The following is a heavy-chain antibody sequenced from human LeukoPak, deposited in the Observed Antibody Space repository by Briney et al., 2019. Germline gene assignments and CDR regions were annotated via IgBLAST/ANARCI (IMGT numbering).Heavy chain of an antibody. D-gene: IGHD2-15*01. CDR2: IIPIFGTA. J-gene: IGHJ6*04. Sequence: ASVKVSCKASGGTFSSYAISWVRQAPGQGREWMGGIIPIFGTANYAQKFQGRVTITADESTSTAYMELSSLRSEDTAVYYCARSQAHCGSGGSCYFTYYYYGMDVWGKGTTVTVSS. CDR1: GGTFSSYA. V-gene: IGHV1-69*13. CDR3: ARSQAHCGSGGSCYFTYYYYGMDV.